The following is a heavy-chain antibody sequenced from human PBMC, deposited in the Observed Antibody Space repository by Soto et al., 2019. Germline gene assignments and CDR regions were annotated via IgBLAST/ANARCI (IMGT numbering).Heavy chain of an antibody. CDR2: IYYNGST. CDR3: ARVRGCSSTSCQIGWDDYYYYMDV. Sequence: QVQLQESGPGLVKPSQTLSLTCTVSGGSISSGGYYWSWIRQHPGKGLEWIGYIYYNGSTYYNPSLKSRVTISVDTSKNQFSLKLSSVTAADTAVYYCARVRGCSSTSCQIGWDDYYYYMDVWGKGTTVTVSS. CDR1: GGSISSGGYY. J-gene: IGHJ6*03. V-gene: IGHV4-31*03. D-gene: IGHD2-2*01.